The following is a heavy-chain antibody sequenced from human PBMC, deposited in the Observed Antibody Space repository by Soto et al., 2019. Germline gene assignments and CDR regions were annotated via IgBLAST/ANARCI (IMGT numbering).Heavy chain of an antibody. Sequence: QVQLVESGGGVVQPGRSLRLSCAASGFTFSSYGMHWVRQAPGKGLEWVAVISYDGSNKYYADSVKGRFTISRDNSQNTLYLQMNSLRAEDTAVYYCAKDETRRGFGELLVYWGQGTLVTVSS. J-gene: IGHJ4*02. V-gene: IGHV3-30*18. D-gene: IGHD3-10*01. CDR1: GFTFSSYG. CDR2: ISYDGSNK. CDR3: AKDETRRGFGELLVY.